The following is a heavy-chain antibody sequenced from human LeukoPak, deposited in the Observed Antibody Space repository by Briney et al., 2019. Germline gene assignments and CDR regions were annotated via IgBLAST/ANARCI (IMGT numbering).Heavy chain of an antibody. D-gene: IGHD3-22*01. CDR3: ARVDYYDSSGYDI. CDR1: GGSISSYY. J-gene: IGHJ3*02. CDR2: IYYSGST. Sequence: SETLSLTCTVSGGSISSYYWSWIRQPPGKGLEWIGYIYYSGSTNYNPPLKSRVTISVDTSKNQFSLKLSSVTAADTAVYYCARVDYYDSSGYDIWGQGTMVTVSS. V-gene: IGHV4-59*01.